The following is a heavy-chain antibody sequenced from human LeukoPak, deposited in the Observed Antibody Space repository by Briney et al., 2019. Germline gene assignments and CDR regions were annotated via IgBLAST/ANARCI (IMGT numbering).Heavy chain of an antibody. CDR2: IRSKPQSYAT. CDR1: GFTFSDSA. J-gene: IGHJ4*02. D-gene: IGHD1-26*01. V-gene: IGHV3-73*01. Sequence: GGSLRLSCAASGFTFSDSAIHWVRQASGKGLEWVGRIRSKPQSYATAYDESLKGRFTISRDDSKNTAYLQMSSPKIEDTAVYYCTRVGPSTVVDYWGQGTHVTVSS. CDR3: TRVGPSTVVDY.